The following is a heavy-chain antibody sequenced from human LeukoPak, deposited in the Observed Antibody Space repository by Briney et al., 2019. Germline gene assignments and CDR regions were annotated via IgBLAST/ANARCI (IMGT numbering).Heavy chain of an antibody. CDR3: ARASCPGNDWRGCFDH. J-gene: IGHJ4*02. CDR2: IKTDGSEK. V-gene: IGHV3-7*01. Sequence: GGSLRLSCEASGFTFSSYWMSWVRQAPGKGLEWVANIKTDGSEKYYVDSVKGRFTISRDNSKNTLYLQLNSLRVEDTAVYYCARASCPGNDWRGCFDHWGQGTLVTVSS. D-gene: IGHD3-9*01. CDR1: GFTFSSYW.